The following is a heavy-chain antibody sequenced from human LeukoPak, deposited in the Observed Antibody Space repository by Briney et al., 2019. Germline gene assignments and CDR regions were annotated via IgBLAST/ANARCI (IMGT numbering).Heavy chain of an antibody. CDR3: ARSGSSRPGDYYYGMDV. D-gene: IGHD6-13*01. CDR2: INSDGSST. Sequence: GGSLRLSCADSGFTFSSYWMHWVRQAPGKGLVWVSRINSDGSSTSYADSVKGRFTISRDNAKNTLYLQMSSLRAEDTAVYYCARSGSSRPGDYYYGMDVWGQGTTVTVSS. CDR1: GFTFSSYW. V-gene: IGHV3-74*01. J-gene: IGHJ6*02.